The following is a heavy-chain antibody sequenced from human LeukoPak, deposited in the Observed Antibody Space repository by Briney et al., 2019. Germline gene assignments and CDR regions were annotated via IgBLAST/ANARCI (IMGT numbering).Heavy chain of an antibody. J-gene: IGHJ6*03. V-gene: IGHV3-21*01. D-gene: IGHD3-22*01. CDR2: ISSSSSYI. Sequence: GGSLRLSCAASGFTFSSYSMNWVRQAPGKGLEWVSSISSSSSYIYYADSVKGRFTISRDNAKNSLYLQMNSLRAEDTAVYYCAREGLGAQAMIQYYYYMDVWGKGTTVTVSS. CDR3: AREGLGAQAMIQYYYYMDV. CDR1: GFTFSSYS.